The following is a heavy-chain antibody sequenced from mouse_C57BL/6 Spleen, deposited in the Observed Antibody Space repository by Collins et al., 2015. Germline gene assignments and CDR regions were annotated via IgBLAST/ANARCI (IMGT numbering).Heavy chain of an antibody. V-gene: IGHV1-61*01. D-gene: IGHD1-1*01. Sequence: QVQLQQPGAELVRPGSSVKLSCKASGYTFTSYRMDWVKQRPGQGLEWIGNIYPSDSETHYNQKFKDKATLTVDKSSSTAYMQLSSLTSEDSAVYYCAKGDYYGSSYWYFDVWGTGTTVTVSS. J-gene: IGHJ1*03. CDR2: IYPSDSET. CDR1: GYTFTSYR. CDR3: AKGDYYGSSYWYFDV.